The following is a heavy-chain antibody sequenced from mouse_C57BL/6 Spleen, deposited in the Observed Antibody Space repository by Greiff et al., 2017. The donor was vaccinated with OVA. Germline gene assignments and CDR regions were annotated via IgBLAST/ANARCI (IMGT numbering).Heavy chain of an antibody. CDR2: INPSSGYT. V-gene: IGHV1-4*01. D-gene: IGHD6-1*01. Sequence: VQLQQSGAELARPGASVKMSKASGYTFTSYTMHWVKQRPGQGLEWIGYINPSSGYTKYNQKFKDKATLTADKSSSTAYMQLSSLTSEDSAVYYCARSPLDYWGQGTTLTVSS. CDR1: GYTFTSYT. J-gene: IGHJ2*01. CDR3: ARSPLDY.